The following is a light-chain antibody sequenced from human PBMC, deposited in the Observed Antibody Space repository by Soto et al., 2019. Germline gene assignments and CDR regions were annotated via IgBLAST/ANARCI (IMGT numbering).Light chain of an antibody. CDR2: DAS. J-gene: IGKJ1*01. CDR1: QTISNW. CDR3: QQYSTYSWT. Sequence: DIQMTQSPSTLSASVGGRVTITCRASQTISNWLAWYQVKPGKAAKLLMHDASSLESGVTSRFSGSASGTEFTLTISSLQPDDFATYFCQQYSTYSWTFGQGTKVDIK. V-gene: IGKV1-5*01.